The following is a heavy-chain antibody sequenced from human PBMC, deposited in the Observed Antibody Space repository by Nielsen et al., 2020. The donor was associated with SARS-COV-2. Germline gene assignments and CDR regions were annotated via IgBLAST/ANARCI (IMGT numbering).Heavy chain of an antibody. V-gene: IGHV1-46*01. Sequence: ASVKVSCKASGYTFTSYYMHWVRQAPGQGLEWMGIINPSGGSTSYAQKFQGRVTMTRDTSISTAYMELSRLRSDDTAVYYCARVTTVPTGPVDYWGQGTLVTVSS. D-gene: IGHD4-17*01. J-gene: IGHJ4*02. CDR2: INPSGGST. CDR1: GYTFTSYY. CDR3: ARVTTVPTGPVDY.